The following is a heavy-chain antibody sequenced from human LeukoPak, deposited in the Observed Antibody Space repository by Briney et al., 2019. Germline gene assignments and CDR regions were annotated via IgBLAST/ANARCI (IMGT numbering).Heavy chain of an antibody. D-gene: IGHD3-22*01. J-gene: IGHJ4*02. CDR1: GGSISGSSNY. CDR2: IHYSGNT. V-gene: IGHV4-39*01. CDR3: ARPTFASFRSGYHY. Sequence: TSESLSLTCTVSGGSISGSSNYWGWIRQPPGKGLEWIGSIHYSGNTYYNPSLKSRVTISVDTSKNQFSLKLTSVTAADTAVYYCARPTFASFRSGYHYWGQGTLVTVSS.